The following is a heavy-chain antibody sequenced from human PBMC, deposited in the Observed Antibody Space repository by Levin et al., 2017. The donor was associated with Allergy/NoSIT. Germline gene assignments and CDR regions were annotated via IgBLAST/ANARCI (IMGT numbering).Heavy chain of an antibody. Sequence: SQTLSLTCNVSGGSISSGGYYWSWIRQPPGKGLEWIGYIYYSGTTYYNPSLKSRIMIYLDKSKNQFSLKLSSVTAADTAVYYCARDFGGDFYGMDVWGQGTAVTVSS. D-gene: IGHD2-21*02. V-gene: IGHV4-30-4*01. J-gene: IGHJ6*02. CDR1: GGSISSGGYY. CDR3: ARDFGGDFYGMDV. CDR2: IYYSGTT.